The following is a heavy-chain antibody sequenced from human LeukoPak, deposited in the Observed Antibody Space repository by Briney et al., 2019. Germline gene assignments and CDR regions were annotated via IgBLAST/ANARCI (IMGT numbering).Heavy chain of an antibody. V-gene: IGHV3-21*01. D-gene: IGHD3-9*01. CDR3: AREAIYYDILTGGGNWFDP. Sequence: GGSLRLSCAASGFTSSSYSMNWVRQAPGKGLEWVSSISSSSNYIYYADSVKGRFTISRDNAKNSLYLQMNSLRAEDTAVYYCAREAIYYDILTGGGNWFDPWGQGTLVTVSS. CDR2: ISSSSNYI. CDR1: GFTSSSYS. J-gene: IGHJ5*02.